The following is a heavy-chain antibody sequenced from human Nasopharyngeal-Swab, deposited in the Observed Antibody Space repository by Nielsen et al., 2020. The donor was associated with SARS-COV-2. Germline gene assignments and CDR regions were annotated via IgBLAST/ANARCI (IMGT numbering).Heavy chain of an antibody. J-gene: IGHJ3*02. CDR3: ARDPSSSWLYDAFDI. CDR1: GFTFSSYA. Sequence: GGSLRHSCAASGFTFSSYAMHWVRQAPGKGLEWVAVISYDGSNKYYADSVKGRFTISRDNSKNTLYLQMNSLRAEDTAVYYCARDPSSSWLYDAFDIWGQGTMVTVSS. V-gene: IGHV3-30-3*01. CDR2: ISYDGSNK. D-gene: IGHD6-13*01.